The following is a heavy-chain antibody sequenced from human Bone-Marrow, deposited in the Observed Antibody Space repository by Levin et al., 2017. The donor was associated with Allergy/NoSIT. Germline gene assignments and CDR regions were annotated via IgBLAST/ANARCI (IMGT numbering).Heavy chain of an antibody. CDR1: GYTLTSYY. D-gene: IGHD3-22*01. V-gene: IGHV1-46*01. CDR2: INPSGGSR. J-gene: IGHJ4*02. Sequence: GESLKISCRASGYTLTSYYMHWVRQAPGQGLEWMGIINPSGGSRSYAQNFQGRVTMTSDTSTNTVYMELSSLISEDTAVYYCAREQTHYYESSGYSMGFWGQGTLVTVSS. CDR3: AREQTHYYESSGYSMGF.